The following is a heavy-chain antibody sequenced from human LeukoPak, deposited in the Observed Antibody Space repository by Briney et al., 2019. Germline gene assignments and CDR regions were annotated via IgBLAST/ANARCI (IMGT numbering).Heavy chain of an antibody. D-gene: IGHD6-13*01. J-gene: IGHJ5*02. Sequence: ASVKVSCKASGYTFTSYAMNWVRQAPGQGLEWMGWINTNTGNLTYAQGFTGRFVFSLDTSVSTAYLQISSLKAEDTAVYYCARDRRIAAAGTNWFDPGAREPWSPSPQ. V-gene: IGHV7-4-1*02. CDR2: INTNTGNL. CDR1: GYTFTSYA. CDR3: ARDRRIAAAGTNWFDP.